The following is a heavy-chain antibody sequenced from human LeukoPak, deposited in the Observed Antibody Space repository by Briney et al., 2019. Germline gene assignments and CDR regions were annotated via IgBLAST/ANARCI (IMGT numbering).Heavy chain of an antibody. CDR1: GGSISSYY. CDR3: ARYRRDTAMGFDY. V-gene: IGHV4-59*08. J-gene: IGHJ4*02. Sequence: SETLSLTCTVSGGSISSYYWSWIRQPPGKGLEWIGYVYYSGSTNCNPSLKSRVTISVDTSKNQFSLTLSSVTAADTAVYYCARYRRDTAMGFDYWGQGTLVTVSS. CDR2: VYYSGST. D-gene: IGHD5-18*01.